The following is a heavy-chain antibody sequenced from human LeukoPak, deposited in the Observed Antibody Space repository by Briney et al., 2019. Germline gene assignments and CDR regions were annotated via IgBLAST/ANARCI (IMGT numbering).Heavy chain of an antibody. CDR1: GFTFSSYA. J-gene: IGHJ5*02. CDR3: AKDPGRRNLFDP. Sequence: GGSLRLSCAASGFTFSSYATSWVRQAPGKGLEWVSAISGSGGSTYYADSVKGRFTISRDNSKNTLYLQMNSLRAEDTAVYYCAKDPGRRNLFDPWGQGTLVTVSS. V-gene: IGHV3-23*01. CDR2: ISGSGGST.